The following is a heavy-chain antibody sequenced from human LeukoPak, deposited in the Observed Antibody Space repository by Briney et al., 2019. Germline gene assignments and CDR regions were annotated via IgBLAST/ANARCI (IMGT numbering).Heavy chain of an antibody. CDR1: GYTFTSNY. Sequence: GASVKVSCKAFGYTFTSNYMHWVRQAPGQGPEWMGVISPSGGSTTYAQKFQGRVTLTRDMSTSTDYLELSSLRSEDTAVYYCARESYRNSGHIEVHWFDPWGQGTLVTVSS. CDR3: ARESYRNSGHIEVHWFDP. D-gene: IGHD1-26*01. J-gene: IGHJ5*02. V-gene: IGHV1-46*01. CDR2: ISPSGGST.